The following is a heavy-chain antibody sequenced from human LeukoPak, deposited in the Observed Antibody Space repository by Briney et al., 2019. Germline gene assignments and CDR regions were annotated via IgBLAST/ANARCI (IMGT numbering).Heavy chain of an antibody. V-gene: IGHV3-23*01. D-gene: IGHD3-3*01. CDR2: ILGSGGGDTT. CDR3: AKEEWLGKMNYFDY. Sequence: GESPRLSCAASGFTFSSYAMSWVRQAPGKGLEWVSTILGSGGGDTTYYADSVKGRFTISRDNSKNTLYLQMNSLRAEDTAVYYCAKEEWLGKMNYFDYWGQGTLVTVSS. CDR1: GFTFSSYA. J-gene: IGHJ4*02.